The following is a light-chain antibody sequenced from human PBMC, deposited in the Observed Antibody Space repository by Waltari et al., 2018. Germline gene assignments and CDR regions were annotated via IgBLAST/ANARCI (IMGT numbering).Light chain of an antibody. CDR2: AVS. CDR3: QQSYSSQRT. CDR1: RTVTSH. J-gene: IGKJ4*01. Sequence: IQMTQSPSSLSASVGDRLTVTCRASRTVTSHLHWYQQKSGKAPKLLIYAVSTLEPGAPSRFSGSGSGTDFNLTISSLQPEDFATYYCQQSYSSQRTFGGGTKVE. V-gene: IGKV1-39*01.